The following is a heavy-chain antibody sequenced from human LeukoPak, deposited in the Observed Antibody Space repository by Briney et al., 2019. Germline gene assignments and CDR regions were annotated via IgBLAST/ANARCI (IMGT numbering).Heavy chain of an antibody. CDR3: ARDGGTSGYYRHFDY. V-gene: IGHV7-4-1*02. J-gene: IGHJ4*02. CDR2: INTNTGNP. CDR1: GYTFTSYA. Sequence: ASVKVSCKASGYTFTSYAMNWVRQAPGQGLEWMGWINTNTGNPTYAQGFTGRFVLSLDTSVSTAYLQISSLKAEDTAVYYCARDGGTSGYYRHFDYWGQGTLVTVSS. D-gene: IGHD3-22*01.